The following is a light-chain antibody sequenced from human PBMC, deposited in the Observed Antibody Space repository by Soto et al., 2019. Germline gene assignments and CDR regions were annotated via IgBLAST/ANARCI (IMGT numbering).Light chain of an antibody. CDR1: ESVTSTY. CDR3: QLFGSSPRYT. CDR2: AAS. J-gene: IGKJ2*01. V-gene: IGKV3-20*01. Sequence: EVVLTQSPGTLSLSPGERATLSCRTSESVTSTYLAWYQQKPGQPPRLLIYAASSRAAGIPDRFSGSGSGTEFTLTISRLEPEDFAVYYCQLFGSSPRYTFGRGTKLEIK.